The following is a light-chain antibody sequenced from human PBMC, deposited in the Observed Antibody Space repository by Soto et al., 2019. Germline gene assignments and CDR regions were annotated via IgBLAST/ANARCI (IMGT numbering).Light chain of an antibody. CDR3: QQSYSIPWT. CDR2: AAP. CDR1: QSLSNY. J-gene: IGKJ1*01. V-gene: IGKV1-39*01. Sequence: DVHMTQSPSSLSASVGDRVTITCRASQSLSNYLNWYQQKPGKPPKLLIYAAPSLQSGVPSRFSGSGSGRDFTLTISSLQPEDFATYYCQQSYSIPWTFGQGTKVDIK.